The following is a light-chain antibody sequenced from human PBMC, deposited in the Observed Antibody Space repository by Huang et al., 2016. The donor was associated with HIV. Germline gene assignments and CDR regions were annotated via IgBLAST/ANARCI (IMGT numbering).Light chain of an antibody. CDR2: GAS. J-gene: IGKJ2*01. V-gene: IGKV1-16*02. CDR1: QEISNS. CDR3: QQYDSYPPT. Sequence: DIQMTQSPSPLSAFVGDRVTITCRASQEISNSLAWFQQKPGKPPKSLIYGASILQSGVPSKCSGSGSGTDFTLTISSLQPEDFATYFCQQYDSYPPTFGQGTKLEIK.